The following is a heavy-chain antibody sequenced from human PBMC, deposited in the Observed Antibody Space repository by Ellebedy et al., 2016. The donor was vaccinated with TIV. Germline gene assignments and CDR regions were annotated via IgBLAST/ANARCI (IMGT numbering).Heavy chain of an antibody. CDR2: IYTSGST. CDR3: ARQDWNYVNDY. D-gene: IGHD1-7*01. V-gene: IGHV4-4*07. Sequence: SETLSLTCTVSGGSISSYYWSWIRQPAGKGLEWIGRIYTSGSTNYNPSLKSRVTISVDTSKNQFSLKLTSVTAADTAVYYCARQDWNYVNDYWGQGTLVTVSS. CDR1: GGSISSYY. J-gene: IGHJ4*02.